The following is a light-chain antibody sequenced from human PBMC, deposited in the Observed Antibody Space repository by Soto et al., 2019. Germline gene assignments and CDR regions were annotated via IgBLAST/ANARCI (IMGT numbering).Light chain of an antibody. Sequence: EIVLTQSPGTLSLSPGERATLSCRASQSVSSSYLAWYQQKPGQAPRLLIYGASCRATGFPDRVSGSGSGADFTLTIMSLEPEEFAVYYCLQYGSSPPYTFGQGTKLEIK. J-gene: IGKJ2*01. CDR2: GAS. CDR3: LQYGSSPPYT. V-gene: IGKV3-20*01. CDR1: QSVSSSY.